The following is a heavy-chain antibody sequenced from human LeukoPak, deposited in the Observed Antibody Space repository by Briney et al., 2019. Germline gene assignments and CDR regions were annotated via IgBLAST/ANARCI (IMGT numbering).Heavy chain of an antibody. CDR1: GGSISSGDYY. D-gene: IGHD3-3*01. CDR2: IYYSGST. V-gene: IGHV4-30-4*08. J-gene: IGHJ4*02. Sequence: SETLSLTCTVSGGSISSGDYYWSWIRQPPGKGLEWIGYIYYSGSTYYTPSLKSRVTISVDTSKNQFSLKLSSVTAADTAVYYCARDLVYDFWSGYIDYWGQGTLVTVSS. CDR3: ARDLVYDFWSGYIDY.